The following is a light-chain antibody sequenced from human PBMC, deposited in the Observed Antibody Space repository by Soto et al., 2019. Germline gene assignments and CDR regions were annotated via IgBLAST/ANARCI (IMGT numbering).Light chain of an antibody. CDR2: DAS. J-gene: IGKJ1*01. CDR3: QQFAISTT. CDR1: QGIRND. Sequence: AIRMTQSPSSLSASVGDRVTITCRASQGIRNDLGWYQQKPGKAPKFLIYDASTLESGVPSRFSGSGSGTEFTLTISSLQPDDFATYYCQQFAISTTFGQGTKVDI. V-gene: IGKV1-13*02.